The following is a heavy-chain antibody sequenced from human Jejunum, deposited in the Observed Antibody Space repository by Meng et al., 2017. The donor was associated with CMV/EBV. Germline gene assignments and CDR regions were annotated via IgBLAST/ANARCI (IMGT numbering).Heavy chain of an antibody. CDR2: IKRKSEGEKT. D-gene: IGHD3/OR15-3a*01. V-gene: IGHV3-23*02. Sequence: MTRDWKVPGKGVERVGGIKRKSEGEKTDNTAKKKGRDTISRDDSRNTLYIEMNALTTEDTGVYYCATSGLNYYGIDVWGQGTTVTVSS. J-gene: IGHJ6*02. CDR3: ATSGLNYYGIDV.